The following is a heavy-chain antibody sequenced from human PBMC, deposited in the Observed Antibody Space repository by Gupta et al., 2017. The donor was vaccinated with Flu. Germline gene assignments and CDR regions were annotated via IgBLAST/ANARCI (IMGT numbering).Heavy chain of an antibody. CDR2: INHSGST. J-gene: IGHJ6*02. D-gene: IGHD6-6*01. CDR1: GGSFSGYY. CDR3: ARGRGYSSSSFYYYYGMDV. Sequence: QVQLQQWGAGLLKPSETLSLTCAVYGGSFSGYYWSWIRQPPGKGLEWIGEINHSGSTNYNPSLKRRVTISVDTSKNQFSLKLSSVTAADTAVYYCARGRGYSSSSFYYYYGMDVWGQGTTVTVSS. V-gene: IGHV4-34*01.